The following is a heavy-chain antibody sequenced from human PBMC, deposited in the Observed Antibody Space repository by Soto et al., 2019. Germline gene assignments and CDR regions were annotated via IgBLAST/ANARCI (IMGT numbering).Heavy chain of an antibody. CDR2: INPNSGGT. D-gene: IGHD6-13*01. CDR1: GYTFTGYY. V-gene: IGHV1-2*04. J-gene: IGHJ4*02. Sequence: GASVKVSCKASGYTFTGYYIHWVRQAPGQGLEWMGWINPNSGGTNYAQKFQGCVTMTRDTSITTAYMELTRLRSDDTAVYYCARDLLAAAGSFDYWGQGTLVTVSS. CDR3: ARDLLAAAGSFDY.